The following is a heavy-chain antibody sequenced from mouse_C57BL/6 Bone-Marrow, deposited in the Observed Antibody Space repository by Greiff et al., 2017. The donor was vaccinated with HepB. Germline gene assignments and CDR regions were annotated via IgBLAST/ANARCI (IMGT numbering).Heavy chain of an antibody. CDR3: AREGNYLDY. V-gene: IGHV1-50*01. Sequence: QVQLQQPGAELVKPGASVKLSCKASGYTFTSYWMQWVKQRPGQGLEWIGEIDPSDSYTNYNHKFKGKATLTVDTSSSTAYMQLSSLTSEDSAGYYCAREGNYLDYWGQGTTLTVSS. CDR1: GYTFTSYW. CDR2: IDPSDSYT. J-gene: IGHJ2*01.